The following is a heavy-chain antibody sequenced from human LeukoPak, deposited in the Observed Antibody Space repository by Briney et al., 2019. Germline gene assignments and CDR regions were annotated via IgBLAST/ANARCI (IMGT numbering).Heavy chain of an antibody. V-gene: IGHV4-34*01. CDR2: INHRGST. CDR3: ARGLPPLYCSSTSCYDPFDY. CDR1: GGSFSGYY. J-gene: IGHJ4*02. Sequence: SETLSLTCAVYGGSFSGYYWSWIRQPPGKGLEWIGEINHRGSTNYNPSLKSRVTISVDTSKNQFSLELSSVTAADTAVYYCARGLPPLYCSSTSCYDPFDYWGQGTLVTVSS. D-gene: IGHD2-2*01.